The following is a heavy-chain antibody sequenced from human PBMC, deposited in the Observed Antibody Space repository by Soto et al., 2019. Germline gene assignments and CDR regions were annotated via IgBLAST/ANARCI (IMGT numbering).Heavy chain of an antibody. Sequence: VQLQESGPGLVSPLGTLSLTCAVSGGSINTDSWWTWVRQPPGKGLEWIGEIHRSRGTNYNSSLKSRVTISIDRSTNHFSLRLYAVTAADTAVYYCASREEARPFWGQGTLVTVSS. J-gene: IGHJ4*02. CDR2: IHRSRGT. CDR3: ASREEARPF. V-gene: IGHV4-4*02. D-gene: IGHD6-6*01. CDR1: GGSINTDSW.